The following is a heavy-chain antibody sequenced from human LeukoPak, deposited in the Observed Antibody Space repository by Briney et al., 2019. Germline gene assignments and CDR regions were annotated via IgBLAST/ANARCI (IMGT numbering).Heavy chain of an antibody. CDR3: AKDRSCIDDVGHGAFDY. D-gene: IGHD2-8*01. Sequence: GGSLKLSCAASGFIFSSYSMSWVRQAPGKGLEWVSSISAGGGSTYYADSVKGRFTISRDKSKNTVYLQMSSLRAEDTAGYYCAKDRSCIDDVGHGAFDYWGQGTLVTVSS. CDR1: GFIFSSYS. CDR2: ISAGGGST. J-gene: IGHJ4*02. V-gene: IGHV3-23*01.